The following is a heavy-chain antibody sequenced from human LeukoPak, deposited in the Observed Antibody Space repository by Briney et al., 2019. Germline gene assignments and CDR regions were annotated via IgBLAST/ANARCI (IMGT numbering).Heavy chain of an antibody. J-gene: IGHJ5*02. V-gene: IGHV4-34*01. CDR3: ARGRLRVTIFGPYNWFDP. D-gene: IGHD3-3*01. Sequence: PSETLSLTCAVYGGSFSGYYWSWIRQPPGKGLEWIREINHSGSTNYNPSLKSRVTISVDTSKNQFSLKLSSVTAADTAVYYCARGRLRVTIFGPYNWFDPWGQGTLVTVSS. CDR1: GGSFSGYY. CDR2: INHSGST.